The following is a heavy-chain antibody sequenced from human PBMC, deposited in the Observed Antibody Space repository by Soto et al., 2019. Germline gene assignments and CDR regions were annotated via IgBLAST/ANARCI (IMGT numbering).Heavy chain of an antibody. V-gene: IGHV5-10-1*01. J-gene: IGHJ6*02. CDR2: IDPSDSYI. D-gene: IGHD1-1*01. Sequence: GESLKISCKGSEYSFISYWISWVRQMPGKGLEWMGRIDPSDSYINYSPSFQGHVTISADKSISTAYLQWSSLKASHTAIYYCARHGIGDRTGNRRYYYGMDVWGQGTRSTVS. CDR1: EYSFISYW. CDR3: ARHGIGDRTGNRRYYYGMDV.